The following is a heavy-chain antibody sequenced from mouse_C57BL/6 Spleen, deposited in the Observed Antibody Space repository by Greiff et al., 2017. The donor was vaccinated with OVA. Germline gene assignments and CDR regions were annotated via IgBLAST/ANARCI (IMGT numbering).Heavy chain of an antibody. CDR1: GFTFSSYA. CDR3: TREGYSNYAMDY. Sequence: EVKVVESGEGLVKPGGSLKLSCAASGFTFSSYAMSWVRQTPEKRLEWVAYISSGGDYIYYADTVKGRFTISRDNARNTLYLQMSSLKSEDTAMYYCTREGYSNYAMDYWGQGTSVTVSS. V-gene: IGHV5-9-1*02. J-gene: IGHJ4*01. D-gene: IGHD2-5*01. CDR2: ISSGGDYI.